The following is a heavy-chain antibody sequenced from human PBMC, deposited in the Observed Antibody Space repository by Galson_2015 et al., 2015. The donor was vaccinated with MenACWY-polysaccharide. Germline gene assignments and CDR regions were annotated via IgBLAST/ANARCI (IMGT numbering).Heavy chain of an antibody. Sequence: SLRLSCAASGFTFSIYWMSWVRQAPGKGLEWVANIKQDGGERSYVDSVKGRFTISRDNAKNSLYLQMNNLRAEDTAVYYCARARGFDYWGQGTLVTVPS. D-gene: IGHD5-12*01. CDR3: ARARGFDY. CDR2: IKQDGGER. V-gene: IGHV3-7*03. J-gene: IGHJ4*02. CDR1: GFTFSIYW.